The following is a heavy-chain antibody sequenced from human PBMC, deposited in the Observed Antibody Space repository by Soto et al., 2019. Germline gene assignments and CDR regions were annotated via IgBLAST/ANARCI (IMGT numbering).Heavy chain of an antibody. V-gene: IGHV4-39*01. CDR3: ACVVVVTATFDY. CDR1: RGSMGSSIYY. J-gene: IGHJ4*01. CDR2: IYYNGAT. D-gene: IGHD2-15*01. Sequence: SETLSLTCTVSRGSMGSSIYYWGWIRQPPGKGLEWIGSIYYNGATYYNPSLKSRVTISVDTSKSQFSLKLSSVTAADTAVYSCACVVVVTATFDYWGPGTLVTVSS.